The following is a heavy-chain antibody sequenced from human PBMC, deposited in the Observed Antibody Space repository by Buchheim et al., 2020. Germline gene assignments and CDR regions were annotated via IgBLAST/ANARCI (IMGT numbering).Heavy chain of an antibody. Sequence: EVQLVESGGGLVQPGGSLRLSCAASGFTFSSYSMNWVRQAPGKGLEWVSYISSRSSTIYYVDSVKGRFTISRDNAKNSLYLQMNSLRAEDTAVYYCARAFGVAGLRPFDPWGQGTL. D-gene: IGHD3-3*01. CDR3: ARAFGVAGLRPFDP. CDR1: GFTFSSYS. J-gene: IGHJ5*02. CDR2: ISSRSSTI. V-gene: IGHV3-48*04.